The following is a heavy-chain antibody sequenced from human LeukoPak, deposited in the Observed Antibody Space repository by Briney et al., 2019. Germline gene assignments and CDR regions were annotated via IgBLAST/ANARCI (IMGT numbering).Heavy chain of an antibody. V-gene: IGHV4-39*07. D-gene: IGHD3-10*01. CDR3: ARGSWQLAEEVX. CDR1: GGSISSYY. J-gene: IGHJ4*02. Sequence: PSETLSLSCTVSGGSISSYYWGWIRQPPGKGLECIGNIYYSGSTYYNPSLKSRVTISVDTSKNQFSLKLSSVTAADTAVYYCARGSWQLAEEVXXXXGTLVTV. CDR2: IYYSGST.